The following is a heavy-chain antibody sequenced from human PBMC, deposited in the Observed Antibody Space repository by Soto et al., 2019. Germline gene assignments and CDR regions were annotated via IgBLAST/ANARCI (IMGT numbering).Heavy chain of an antibody. CDR2: INTSNDNK. Sequence: ASVKVSCKASGYTFTNYGISWVRQAPGEGLEWVGWINTSNDNKLYAQKLQGRLTLTTDTSTSTAYMDLTTLRSDDTAVYYCARDPGAPSFDFWAEGTQVTVSS. CDR1: GYTFTNYG. J-gene: IGHJ4*02. CDR3: ARDPGAPSFDF. V-gene: IGHV1-18*01. D-gene: IGHD3-10*01.